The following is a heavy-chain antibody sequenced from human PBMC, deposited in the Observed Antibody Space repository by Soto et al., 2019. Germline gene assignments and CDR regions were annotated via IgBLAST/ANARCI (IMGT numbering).Heavy chain of an antibody. V-gene: IGHV3-11*01. D-gene: IGHD6-19*01. CDR1: GFTFSDYY. CDR2: ITSGGTT. Sequence: QVQLLESGGGLAKPGGSLRLSCAASGFTFSDYYMTWIRQAPGKGLEGVSSITSGGTTYYADSVKGRFTISRDNAKNSLYLQLNSLSAEDTAVYYCATDPDSRAYYGMDVWGQGTTVTVSS. J-gene: IGHJ6*02. CDR3: ATDPDSRAYYGMDV.